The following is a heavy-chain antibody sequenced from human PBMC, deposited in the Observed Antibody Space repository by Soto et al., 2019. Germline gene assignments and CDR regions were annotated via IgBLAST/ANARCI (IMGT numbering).Heavy chain of an antibody. CDR2: MNGDGGTT. CDR1: GFSFSSSW. CDR3: ARAGYYRFDY. Sequence: GGSLRLSCAASGFSFSSSWMHWVRQAPGKGLVWVSRMNGDGGTTNYADSVKGRFTISRDNTKNTLYLQLNSLSAEDTAVYFCARAGYYRFDYWGQGTLVTVSS. D-gene: IGHD3-9*01. V-gene: IGHV3-74*01. J-gene: IGHJ4*02.